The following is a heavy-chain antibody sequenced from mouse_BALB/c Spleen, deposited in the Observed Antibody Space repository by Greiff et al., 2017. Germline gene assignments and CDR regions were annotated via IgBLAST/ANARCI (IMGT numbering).Heavy chain of an antibody. D-gene: IGHD2-5*01. V-gene: IGHV1-7*01. CDR3: ARSIYYSNYGSAY. CDR2: INPSTGYT. J-gene: IGHJ3*01. Sequence: QVQLQQSGAELAKPGASVKMSCKASGYTFTSYWMHWVKQRPGQGLEWIGYINPSTGYTEYNQKFKDKATLTADKSSSTAYMQLSSLTSEDSAVYYCARSIYYSNYGSAYWGQGTLVTVSA. CDR1: GYTFTSYW.